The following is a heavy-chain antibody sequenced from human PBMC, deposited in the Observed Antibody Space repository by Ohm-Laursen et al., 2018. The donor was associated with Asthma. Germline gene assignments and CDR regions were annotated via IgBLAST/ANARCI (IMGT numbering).Heavy chain of an antibody. D-gene: IGHD6-13*01. J-gene: IGHJ4*02. CDR2: ISTASSFI. V-gene: IGHV3-21*01. CDR1: GYTFSRYS. CDR3: AREVAAAHD. Sequence: SLRLSCTAPGYTFSRYSIHWVRQIPGKGLEWVASISTASSFIYYADSVRGRFTTSRDNSKNTLYLQMNSLRAEDTAVYYCAREVAAAHDWGQGTLVTVSS.